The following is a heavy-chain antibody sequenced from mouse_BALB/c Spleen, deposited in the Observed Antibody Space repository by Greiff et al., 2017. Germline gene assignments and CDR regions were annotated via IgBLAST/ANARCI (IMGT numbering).Heavy chain of an antibody. V-gene: IGHV1S56*01. CDR1: GYTFTSYY. D-gene: IGHD1-1*01. Sequence: LQESGPELVKPGASVRISCKASGYTFTSYYIHWVKQRPGQGLEWIGWIYPGNVNTKYNEKFKGKATLTADKSSSTAYMQLSSLTSEDSAVYFCARNYGSSYVWFAYWGQGTLVTVSA. CDR3: ARNYGSSYVWFAY. CDR2: IYPGNVNT. J-gene: IGHJ3*01.